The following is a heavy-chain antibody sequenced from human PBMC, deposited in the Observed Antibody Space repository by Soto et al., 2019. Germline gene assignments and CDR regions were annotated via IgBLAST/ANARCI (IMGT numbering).Heavy chain of an antibody. CDR1: GFSFNTHA. D-gene: IGHD2-8*01. CDR3: AKGAVEMLLGVLSYFDS. J-gene: IGHJ4*02. Sequence: DVQLLQSGGGLIQPGGSLRLSCAASGFSFNTHAMNWVRQAPGKGLEWVSIMSAGGGSAYYADSVKGRFTISRDEARKTVYLQRNSLRAEDTAIYSCAKGAVEMLLGVLSYFDSWGRGSLVTVSS. CDR2: MSAGGGSA. V-gene: IGHV3-23*01.